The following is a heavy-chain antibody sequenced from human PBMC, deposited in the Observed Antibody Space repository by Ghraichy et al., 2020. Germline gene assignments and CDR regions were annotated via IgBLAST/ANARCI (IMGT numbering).Heavy chain of an antibody. D-gene: IGHD3-16*01. CDR1: GFTFDDCT. CDR3: AKGIGVLYYDGMDV. V-gene: IGHV3-43*01. CDR2: VSWDGGST. J-gene: IGHJ6*02. Sequence: ETLSLTCAASGFTFDDCTMHWVRQAPGKGLEWVSLVSWDGGSTFYADSVKGRFTISRDNTGNSLYLQMNSLRTDDTALYFCAKGIGVLYYDGMDVWGQGTMVTVSS.